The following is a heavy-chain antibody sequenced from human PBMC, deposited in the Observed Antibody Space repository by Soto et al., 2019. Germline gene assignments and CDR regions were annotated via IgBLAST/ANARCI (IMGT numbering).Heavy chain of an antibody. CDR2: IYWDDDK. J-gene: IGHJ4*02. CDR1: GFSLSTDGVG. V-gene: IGHV2-5*02. D-gene: IGHD3-3*01. CDR3: AHRRSVARIFDY. Sequence: QITLKESGPTLVKPTQTLTLTCTFSGFSLSTDGVGVGWIRQPPGKALEWLALIYWDDDKRYSPSLKSRLTVTKDTSKNQVVLTMTNMDPVDTATYYCAHRRSVARIFDYCGQGTLVTVSS.